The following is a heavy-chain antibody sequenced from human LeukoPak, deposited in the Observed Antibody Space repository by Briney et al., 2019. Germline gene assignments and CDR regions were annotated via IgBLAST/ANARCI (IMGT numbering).Heavy chain of an antibody. D-gene: IGHD3-16*02. Sequence: SETLSLTCTVSGGSISSYYWSWIRQPPGKGLEWIGYIYYSGSTNYNPSLKSRVTISVDTSKNQFSLKLSSVTAADPAVYYCARVVWGSYRYANWGQGTLVTVSS. CDR3: ARVVWGSYRYAN. V-gene: IGHV4-59*01. CDR1: GGSISSYY. J-gene: IGHJ4*02. CDR2: IYYSGST.